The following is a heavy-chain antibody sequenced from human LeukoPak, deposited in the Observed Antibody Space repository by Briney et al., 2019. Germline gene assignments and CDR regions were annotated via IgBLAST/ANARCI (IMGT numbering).Heavy chain of an antibody. D-gene: IGHD2-21*02. CDR2: IWYDGSNK. CDR1: VFTFEDYD. J-gene: IGHJ4*02. V-gene: IGHV3-33*08. Sequence: SGGSLRLSCAASVFTFEDYDMSWVRQAPGKGLEWVAVIWYDGSNKYYADSVKGRFTISRDNSKNTLYLQMNSLRAEDTAVYYCAREFSVYCGGDCQIDYWGQGTLVTVSS. CDR3: AREFSVYCGGDCQIDY.